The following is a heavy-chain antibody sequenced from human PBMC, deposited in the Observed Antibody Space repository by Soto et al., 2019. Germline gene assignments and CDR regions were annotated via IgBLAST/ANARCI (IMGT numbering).Heavy chain of an antibody. J-gene: IGHJ5*02. CDR1: GYTFTSYD. CDR3: ARPIAAAGWWFDP. CDR2: MNPNSGNT. D-gene: IGHD6-13*01. V-gene: IGHV1-8*01. Sequence: QVQLVQSGAEVKKPGASVKVSCKASGYTFTSYDINWVRQATGQGLEWMGWMNPNSGNTGYAQKFQGRVTMTKNTSISTAYMELCSLRSEDTAVYYCARPIAAAGWWFDPWGQGTLVTVSS.